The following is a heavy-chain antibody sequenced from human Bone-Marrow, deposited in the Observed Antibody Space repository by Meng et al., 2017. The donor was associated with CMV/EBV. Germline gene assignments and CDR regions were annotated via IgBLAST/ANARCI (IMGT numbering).Heavy chain of an antibody. Sequence: ASVQVSCKASGYTFTDFYIHWVRQAPGQGLEWMGWINPNTGGTNYAQKFQGRVTVTRDTSINPAYIQLARLRSDDSAEYYCATTKRGGSGGYLDNGYYYNGMDVWGQGTTVTVSS. CDR1: GYTFTDFY. D-gene: IGHD3-10*01. CDR2: INPNTGGT. J-gene: IGHJ6*02. CDR3: ATTKRGGSGGYLDNGYYYNGMDV. V-gene: IGHV1-2*02.